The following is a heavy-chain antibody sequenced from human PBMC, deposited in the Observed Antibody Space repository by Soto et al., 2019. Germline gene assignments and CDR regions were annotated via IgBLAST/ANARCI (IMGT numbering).Heavy chain of an antibody. CDR3: ARGGQDFWSGPFDY. V-gene: IGHV4-4*07. D-gene: IGHD3-3*01. J-gene: IGHJ4*02. CDR1: DGSISTYF. CDR2: IDNSGNT. Sequence: SETLSLTCAVSDGSISTYFCNWIRQPAGKGLEWIGRIDNSGNTNYNPSLKSRVTMSADTSRNQFSLKLNSVTAADTAVYYCARGGQDFWSGPFDYWGQGALVTVSS.